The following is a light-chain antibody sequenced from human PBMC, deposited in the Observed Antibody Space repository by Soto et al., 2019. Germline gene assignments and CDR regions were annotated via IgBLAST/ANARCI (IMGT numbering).Light chain of an antibody. V-gene: IGKV3-11*01. CDR2: GAS. CDR3: QQRSKLPRT. J-gene: IGKJ5*01. Sequence: DILLTQSTATLSLSPGARANPPCRASQSVGDYLAWYQQRPGRAPRLLIYGASNRATGIPARFSASGSETDFTLTISSLEPDNFAVYFCQQRSKLPRTFGGGTRLEI. CDR1: QSVGDY.